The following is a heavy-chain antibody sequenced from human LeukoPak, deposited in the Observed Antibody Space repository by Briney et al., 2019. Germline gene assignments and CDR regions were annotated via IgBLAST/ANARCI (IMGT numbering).Heavy chain of an antibody. V-gene: IGHV1-3*01. Sequence: ASVKVSCKASGHTFTSYAMHWVRQAPGQRLEWMGWINAGNGNTKYSQKFQGRVTITRDTSASTAYMELSSLRSEDTAVYYCARGFILYDFWSGYSPYGMDVWGQGTTVTVSS. CDR1: GHTFTSYA. J-gene: IGHJ6*02. CDR2: INAGNGNT. CDR3: ARGFILYDFWSGYSPYGMDV. D-gene: IGHD3/OR15-3a*01.